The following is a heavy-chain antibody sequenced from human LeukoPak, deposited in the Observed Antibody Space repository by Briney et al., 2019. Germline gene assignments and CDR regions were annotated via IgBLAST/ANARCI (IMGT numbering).Heavy chain of an antibody. V-gene: IGHV4-39*07. Sequence: SQTLSLTCTVSGGSISSSSYYWGWIRQPPGKGLEWIGSIYYSGSTYYNPSLKSRVTISVDTSKNQFSLKLSSVTAADTAVYYCARGWFPLRATAAGDFDYWGQGTLVTVSS. CDR2: IYYSGST. CDR3: ARGWFPLRATAAGDFDY. D-gene: IGHD6-25*01. J-gene: IGHJ4*02. CDR1: GGSISSSSYY.